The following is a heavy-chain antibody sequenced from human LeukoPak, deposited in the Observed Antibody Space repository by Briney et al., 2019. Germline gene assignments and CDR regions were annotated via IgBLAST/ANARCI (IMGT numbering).Heavy chain of an antibody. CDR2: MNPNSGDT. CDR3: ARGKMVSRVRGVIKDYYYYYMDV. D-gene: IGHD3-10*01. J-gene: IGHJ6*03. Sequence: ASVKVSCKASGYTSTGYYMHWVRQAPGQGLEWMGWMNPNSGDTGYAQKFQGRVTMTRNTSISTAYMELSSLRSEDTAVYYCARGKMVSRVRGVIKDYYYYYMDVWGKGTTVTISS. CDR1: GYTSTGYY. V-gene: IGHV1-8*02.